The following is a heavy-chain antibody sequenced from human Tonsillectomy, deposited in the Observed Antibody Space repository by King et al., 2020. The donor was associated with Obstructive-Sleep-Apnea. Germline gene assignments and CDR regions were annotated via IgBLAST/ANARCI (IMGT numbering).Heavy chain of an antibody. CDR3: AKGATVAGILIVI. J-gene: IGHJ3*02. D-gene: IGHD6-19*01. V-gene: IGHV3-23*04. Sequence: VQLVESGGGLVQPGGSLRLSCAASGFTFISYAMSWVRQAPGKGLEWVSAIIGSGGSTYYADSVKGRFTISRDNSKNTLYLQMNSQRAEDTAVYYCAKGATVAGILIVIWGQGTMVTVSS. CDR1: GFTFISYA. CDR2: IIGSGGST.